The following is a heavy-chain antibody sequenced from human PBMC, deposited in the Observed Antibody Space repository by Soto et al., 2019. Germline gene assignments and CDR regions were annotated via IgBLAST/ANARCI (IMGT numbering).Heavy chain of an antibody. J-gene: IGHJ6*03. D-gene: IGHD6-6*01. CDR2: INWNGGST. Sequence: EVQLVESGGGVVRPGGSLRLSCAASGFTFGDYGMSWVRQAPGKGLEWVSGINWNGGSTDYADSVKGRFTISRDNAKNSLYLQMNSLRAEDTALYHCARVAARNTEYYYYMDVWGKGTTVTVSS. CDR3: ARVAARNTEYYYYMDV. V-gene: IGHV3-20*01. CDR1: GFTFGDYG.